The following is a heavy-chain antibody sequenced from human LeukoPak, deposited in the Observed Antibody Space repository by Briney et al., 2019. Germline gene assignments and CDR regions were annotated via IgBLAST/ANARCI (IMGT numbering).Heavy chain of an antibody. J-gene: IGHJ4*02. V-gene: IGHV3-74*01. CDR2: IKSDGSST. Sequence: PGGSLTLSCAASGFTFSSYWMHWVRHVPGKGLVWVSHIKSDGSSTSYADSVKGRFTISRDNAKNTLYLQMNSLRAEDTAVYYCARDRGYGFDYWGQGTLVTVSS. CDR3: ARDRGYGFDY. CDR1: GFTFSSYW. D-gene: IGHD5-18*01.